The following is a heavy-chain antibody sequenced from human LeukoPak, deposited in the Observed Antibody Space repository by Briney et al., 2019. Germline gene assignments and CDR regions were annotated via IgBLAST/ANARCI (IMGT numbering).Heavy chain of an antibody. V-gene: IGHV3-48*01. CDR2: ISSTSITM. D-gene: IGHD6-19*01. J-gene: IGHJ4*02. CDR3: ARETILAVAGDF. Sequence: GGSLSLSCAASGFTFNRNNMNWVRQAPGKGLEWVSYISSTSITMYYADSVKGRFTISRDNAKNSLYLRMNSLRADDTAVYYCARETILAVAGDFWGQGTLVTVSS. CDR1: GFTFNRNN.